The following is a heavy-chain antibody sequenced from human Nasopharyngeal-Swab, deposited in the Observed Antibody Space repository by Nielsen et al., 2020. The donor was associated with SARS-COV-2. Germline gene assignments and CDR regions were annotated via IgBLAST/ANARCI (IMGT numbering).Heavy chain of an antibody. Sequence: SLKISCAASGFTFSSYGMHWVRQAPGKGLEWVAVISYDGSNKYYADSVKGRFTISRDNSKNTLYLQMNSLRAEDTAVYYCAKDPGYNPWGQGTLVTVSS. J-gene: IGHJ5*02. CDR1: GFTFSSYG. CDR2: ISYDGSNK. CDR3: AKDPGYNP. D-gene: IGHD5-24*01. V-gene: IGHV3-30*18.